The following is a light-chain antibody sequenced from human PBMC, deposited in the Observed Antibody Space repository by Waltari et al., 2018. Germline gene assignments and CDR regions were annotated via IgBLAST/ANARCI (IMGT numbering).Light chain of an antibody. CDR1: SSNIGAGYD. CDR2: VNS. V-gene: IGLV1-40*01. Sequence: QSVLTQPPSVSGAPGQRVTISCTGSSSNIGAGYDVHWYQQLPGTAPKPLIYVNSIRPSGVPDRFSGSKSGTSASLAITWLQAEDEADYFCQSYDSSLSGSVFGGGTKLTVL. CDR3: QSYDSSLSGSV. J-gene: IGLJ2*01.